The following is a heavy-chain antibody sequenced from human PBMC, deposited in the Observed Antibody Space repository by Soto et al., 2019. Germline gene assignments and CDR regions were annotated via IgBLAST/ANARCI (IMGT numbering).Heavy chain of an antibody. Sequence: QVHLAQSGAEVKKPGSSVKVSCKASGGSFSSHAINWGRQDPGQGIEWMGGIIPMYGTASYGQKFRARVNIVACEATSTVYMELSSLRSEDRAIYYCARSRLSNSWSAYDIWGQGTVVTVSS. CDR2: IIPMYGTA. CDR1: GGSFSSHA. D-gene: IGHD3-3*01. J-gene: IGHJ3*02. V-gene: IGHV1-69*12. CDR3: ARSRLSNSWSAYDI.